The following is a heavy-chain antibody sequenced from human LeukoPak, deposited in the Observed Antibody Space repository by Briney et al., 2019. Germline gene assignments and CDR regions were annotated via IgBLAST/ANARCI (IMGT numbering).Heavy chain of an antibody. V-gene: IGHV1-69*04. Sequence: GASVKVSCKASGGTFSSYAISWVRQAPGQGLEWLGRIIPILGIANYAQKFQGRVTITADKSTSTAYMELSSLRSEDTAVYYCAIREPTGSLDAFDIWGQGTMVTVSS. D-gene: IGHD1-26*01. J-gene: IGHJ3*02. CDR3: AIREPTGSLDAFDI. CDR2: IIPILGIA. CDR1: GGTFSSYA.